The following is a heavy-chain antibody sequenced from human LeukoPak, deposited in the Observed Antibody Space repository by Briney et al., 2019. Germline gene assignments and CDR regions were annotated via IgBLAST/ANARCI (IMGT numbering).Heavy chain of an antibody. CDR2: INPGDGAT. CDR1: GFPFTMYY. J-gene: IGHJ6*03. Sequence: ASVKVSCKASGFPFTMYYIHWVRQAPGQGFEWMGMINPGDGATTYAQRFRGRVTVTRDMSTTTGYMDLRGRRSEAPAVFFCGREQSGGLSASLGGLFASYYTYYYMDVWGRGTTVTVSS. CDR3: GREQSGGLSASLGGLFASYYTYYYMDV. D-gene: IGHD1-26*01. V-gene: IGHV1-46*01.